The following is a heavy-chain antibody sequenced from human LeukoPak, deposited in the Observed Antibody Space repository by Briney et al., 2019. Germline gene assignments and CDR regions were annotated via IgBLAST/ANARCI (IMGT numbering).Heavy chain of an antibody. J-gene: IGHJ4*02. CDR3: AKGLSYGSGSPLDY. Sequence: GGSLRLSCAASGFTFSSYAMSWVRQAPGKGLEWVSAISGSGGSTYYADSVKGRFTISRDNSKNTLYLQMNSLRAEDTAVYYCAKGLSYGSGSPLDYWGQGTLVTVSS. V-gene: IGHV3-23*01. D-gene: IGHD3-10*01. CDR1: GFTFSSYA. CDR2: ISGSGGST.